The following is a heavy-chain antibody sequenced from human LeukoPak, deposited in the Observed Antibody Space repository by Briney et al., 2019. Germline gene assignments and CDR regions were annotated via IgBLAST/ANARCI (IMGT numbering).Heavy chain of an antibody. J-gene: IGHJ4*02. CDR3: ARRQYSRGKEEDY. D-gene: IGHD3-10*01. Sequence: GSLRLSCAASGFTVSSNYMSWIRQPPGKGLEWIGSIYYSGSTYYNPSLKSRVTISVDTSKNQFSLKLSSVTAADTAVYYCARRQYSRGKEEDYWGQGTLVTVSS. V-gene: IGHV4-39*01. CDR1: GFTVSSNY. CDR2: IYYSGST.